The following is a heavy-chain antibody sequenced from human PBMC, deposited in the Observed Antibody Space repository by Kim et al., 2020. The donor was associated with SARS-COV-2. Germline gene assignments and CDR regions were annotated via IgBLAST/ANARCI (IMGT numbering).Heavy chain of an antibody. CDR2: ISYDGSNK. Sequence: GGSLRLSCAASGFTFSSYGMHWVRQAPGKGLEWVAVISYDGSNKYYADSVKGRFTISRDNSKNTLYLQMNSLRAEDTAVYYCAKEKQPRSYYYYGMDVWGQGTTVTVSS. CDR1: GFTFSSYG. J-gene: IGHJ6*02. CDR3: AKEKQPRSYYYYGMDV. D-gene: IGHD6-13*01. V-gene: IGHV3-30*18.